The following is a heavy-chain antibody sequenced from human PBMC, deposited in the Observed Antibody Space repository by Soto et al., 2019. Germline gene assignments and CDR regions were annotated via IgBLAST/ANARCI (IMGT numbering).Heavy chain of an antibody. J-gene: IGHJ5*02. V-gene: IGHV1-2*02. CDR2: INPNSGGT. CDR3: ARGPYNWNYDRWFDP. D-gene: IGHD1-7*01. Sequence: ASVKVSCKASGGTFSSYAISWVRQAPGQGLEWMGWINPNSGGTNYAQKFQGRVTMTRDTSISTAYMELSRLRSDDTAVYYCARGPYNWNYDRWFDPWGQGTLVTVSS. CDR1: GGTFSSYA.